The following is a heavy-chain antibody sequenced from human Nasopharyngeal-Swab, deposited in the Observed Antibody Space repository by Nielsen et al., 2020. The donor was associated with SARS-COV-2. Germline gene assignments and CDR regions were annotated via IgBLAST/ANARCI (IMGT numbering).Heavy chain of an antibody. CDR2: ISGNGGTT. J-gene: IGHJ6*02. CDR3: AKEGGGGNYLYYYYYGMDV. D-gene: IGHD1-26*01. Sequence: RQAPGKWREWVSVISGNGGTTYYADSVKGRFTISRDNSQNTLFLQMNSLRAEDTAVYYCAKEGGGGNYLYYYYYGMDVWGQGTTVTVSS. V-gene: IGHV3-23*01.